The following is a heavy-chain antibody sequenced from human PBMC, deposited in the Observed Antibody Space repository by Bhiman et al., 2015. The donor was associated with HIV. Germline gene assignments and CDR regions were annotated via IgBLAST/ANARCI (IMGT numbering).Heavy chain of an antibody. CDR2: IKSTGDGGTT. CDR1: GFSFSNAW. D-gene: IGHD6-6*01. Sequence: EVQLVESGGGLVKVGGSLRLSCAASGFSFSNAWMSWVRQAPGKGLEWVGRIKSTGDGGTTDYATPVKGRFTVSRDDSKNTLYLQMNSLKTDDTGMYYCATDRPKVPDYWGQGTLVTVSS. CDR3: ATDRPKVPDY. V-gene: IGHV3-15*01. J-gene: IGHJ4*02.